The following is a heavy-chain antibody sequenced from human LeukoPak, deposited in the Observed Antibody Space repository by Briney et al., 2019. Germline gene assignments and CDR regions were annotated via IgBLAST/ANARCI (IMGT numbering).Heavy chain of an antibody. CDR1: GFTFSSYA. J-gene: IGHJ3*02. V-gene: IGHV3-23*01. CDR2: ISGSGGST. Sequence: GGSLRLSCAASGFTFSSYAMSWVRQAPGKGLEWVSAISGSGGSTYYADSVKGRFTISRDNSKNTLYLQMNSLRAEDTALYYCAKGEGGSGSYPDAFDIWGQGTMVTVSS. CDR3: AKGEGGSGSYPDAFDI. D-gene: IGHD1-26*01.